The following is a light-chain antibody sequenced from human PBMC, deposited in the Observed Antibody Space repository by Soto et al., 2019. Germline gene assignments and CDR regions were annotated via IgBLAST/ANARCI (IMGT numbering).Light chain of an antibody. CDR2: EVS. CDR3: SSYTSSSTLEVV. Sequence: QSVLTQPASVSGSPGQSITISCTGTSSDVGGYNYVSWYQQHPGKAPKLMIYEVSNRPSGVSNRFSGSKSGNTASLTISGHQAEDEADYYCSSYTSSSTLEVVFGGGTKLTVL. V-gene: IGLV2-14*01. CDR1: SSDVGGYNY. J-gene: IGLJ2*01.